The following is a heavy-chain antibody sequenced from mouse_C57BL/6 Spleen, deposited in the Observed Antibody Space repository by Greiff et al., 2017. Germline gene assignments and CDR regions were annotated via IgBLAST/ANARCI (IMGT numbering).Heavy chain of an antibody. CDR2: IHPNSGST. V-gene: IGHV1-64*01. CDR1: GYTFTSYW. D-gene: IGHD1-1*01. CDR3: AREGITTVVAHYYAMDY. Sequence: QVQLQQPGAELVKPGASVKLSCKASGYTFTSYWMHWVKQRPGQGLEWIGMIHPNSGSTNYNEKFKSKATLTVDKSSSTAYMQLSSLTSEDSAVYYCAREGITTVVAHYYAMDYWGQGTSVTVSS. J-gene: IGHJ4*01.